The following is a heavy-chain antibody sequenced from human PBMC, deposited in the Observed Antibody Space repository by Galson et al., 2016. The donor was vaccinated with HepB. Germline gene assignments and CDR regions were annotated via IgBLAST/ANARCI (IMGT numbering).Heavy chain of an antibody. D-gene: IGHD6-6*01. CDR3: AREGSSSSSFDY. J-gene: IGHJ4*02. Sequence: TLSLTCTVSGGSINSGGYYWSWIRQHPGKGLEWIGYIYSRGSTHYTPSLKSRVTISLDTSKNQLSLKLSSVTAADTAAYYCAREGSSSSSFDYWGQGILVTVSS. CDR2: IYSRGST. V-gene: IGHV4-31*03. CDR1: GGSINSGGYY.